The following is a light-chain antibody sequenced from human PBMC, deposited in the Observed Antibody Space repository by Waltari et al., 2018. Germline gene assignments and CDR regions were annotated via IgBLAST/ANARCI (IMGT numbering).Light chain of an antibody. Sequence: EIILTQSPGTLSLSPGERATLSCRASQSVSSTYVGWYQQKSGQAPRLVIYGGSSRATDIPDRFSGSASGTDFTLTISRLEPEDVAVYFCQVYGDLRDTFGQGTKLEIK. CDR1: QSVSSTY. J-gene: IGKJ2*01. CDR2: GGS. CDR3: QVYGDLRDT. V-gene: IGKV3-20*01.